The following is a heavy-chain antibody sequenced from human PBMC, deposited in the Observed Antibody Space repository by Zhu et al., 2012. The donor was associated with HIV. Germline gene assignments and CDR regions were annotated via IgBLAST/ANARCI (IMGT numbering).Heavy chain of an antibody. V-gene: IGHV3-23*01. CDR1: GFTFSSYA. D-gene: IGHD3-3*01. J-gene: IGHJ4*02. CDR3: AKEEGVGASDY. CDR2: ISGSGGTT. Sequence: VQLLESGGGLVQPGGSLRLSCAASGFTFSSYAMNWVRRAPGKGLEWVSTISGSGGTTYYADSIKGRFTISRDNSKNTLYVQMNILRAEDTAVYYCAKEEGVGASDYWGLGILVTVSS.